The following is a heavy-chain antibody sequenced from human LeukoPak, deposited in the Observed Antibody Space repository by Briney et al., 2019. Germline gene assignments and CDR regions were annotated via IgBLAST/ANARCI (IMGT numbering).Heavy chain of an antibody. CDR2: IYSTGTT. V-gene: IGHV4-4*09. D-gene: IGHD2-2*01. Sequence: PSETLSLNCTVSGGSISGYFWSWIRQPLGKGPEWIGYIYSTGTTNYRPSLSSRVTISVDTSKNHLSLNLRFVTATDTAVYHCARHNPPPTGFCSGTSCFMSGSQYFYMDVWGKGTSVTVS. CDR3: ARHNPPPTGFCSGTSCFMSGSQYFYMDV. CDR1: GGSISGYF. J-gene: IGHJ6*03.